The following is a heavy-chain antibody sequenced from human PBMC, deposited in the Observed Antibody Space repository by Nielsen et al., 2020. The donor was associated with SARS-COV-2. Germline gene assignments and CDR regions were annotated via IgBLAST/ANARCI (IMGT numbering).Heavy chain of an antibody. D-gene: IGHD4-17*01. J-gene: IGHJ5*02. CDR1: GGSISSSNW. Sequence: SETLSLTCAVSGGSISSSNWWSWVRQPPGKGLEWIGEIYHSGSTNYNPSLKSRVTISVDKSKNQFSLKLSSVTAADTAVYYCASYGDYWRWFDPWGQGTLVTVSS. V-gene: IGHV4-4*02. CDR2: IYHSGST. CDR3: ASYGDYWRWFDP.